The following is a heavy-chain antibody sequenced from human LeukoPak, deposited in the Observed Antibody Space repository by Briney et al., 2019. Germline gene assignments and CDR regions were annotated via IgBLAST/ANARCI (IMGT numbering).Heavy chain of an antibody. Sequence: PGGSLRLSCAASGFTFSSYAMSWVRQAPGKGLEWVSAISGSGGSTYYADSVKGRSTISRDNSKSTLYLQMNSLRAEDTAVYYCAKVGIAVAGTFDYWGQGTLVTVSS. J-gene: IGHJ4*02. D-gene: IGHD6-19*01. CDR2: ISGSGGST. V-gene: IGHV3-23*01. CDR3: AKVGIAVAGTFDY. CDR1: GFTFSSYA.